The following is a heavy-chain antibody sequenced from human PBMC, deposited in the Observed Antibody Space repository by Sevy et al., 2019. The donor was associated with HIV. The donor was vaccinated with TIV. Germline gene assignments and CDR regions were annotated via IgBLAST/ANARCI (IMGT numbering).Heavy chain of an antibody. V-gene: IGHV4-39*01. Sequence: LLQLPETLSLTCTVSGASMRSSHYWAWIRQPPGKGLVWVASIYNGGSTYYNPSLKARFTISIDTSKNKFSLNLNSVTATDTVIYYCARLPQWLGASFDSWGPGTLVTVSS. D-gene: IGHD6-19*01. CDR1: GASMRSSHY. CDR2: IYNGGST. CDR3: ARLPQWLGASFDS. J-gene: IGHJ4*02.